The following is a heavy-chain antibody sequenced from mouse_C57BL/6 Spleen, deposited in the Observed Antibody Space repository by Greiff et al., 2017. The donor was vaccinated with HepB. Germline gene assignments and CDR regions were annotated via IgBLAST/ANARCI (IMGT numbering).Heavy chain of an antibody. CDR2: IYPGDGDT. V-gene: IGHV1-82*01. J-gene: IGHJ1*03. D-gene: IGHD1-1*01. CDR1: GYAFSSSW. Sequence: VQLQQSGPELVKPGASVKISCKASGYAFSSSWMNWVKQRPGKGLEWIGRIYPGDGDTNYNGKFKGKATLTADKSSSTAYMQLSSLTSEDSAVYFCAPCITTVVEGYFDVWGTGTTVTVSS. CDR3: APCITTVVEGYFDV.